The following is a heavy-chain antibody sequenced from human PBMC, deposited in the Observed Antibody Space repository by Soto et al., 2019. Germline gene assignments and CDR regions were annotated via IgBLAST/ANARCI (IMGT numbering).Heavy chain of an antibody. CDR2: ISSSRII. J-gene: IGHJ4*02. CDR3: ARAPNRALDY. V-gene: IGHV3-48*02. D-gene: IGHD2-8*01. CDR1: GFTFSSYT. Sequence: PGGSLRLSCAASGFTFSSYTMHWVRQAPGKGLEWISYISSSRIIYYADSVKGRFTISRDNAQSSLYLQMTSLRDEDTAVYYCARAPNRALDYWGQGTLVTVSS.